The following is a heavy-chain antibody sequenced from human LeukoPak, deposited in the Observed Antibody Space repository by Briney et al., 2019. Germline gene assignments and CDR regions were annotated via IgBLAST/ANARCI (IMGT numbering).Heavy chain of an antibody. CDR2: ISGGGST. D-gene: IGHD6-19*01. CDR3: AKVEQWLGASGSGIDY. Sequence: GGSLRLSCAASGFTFSNYGISWVRQAPGKGLEWVSGISGGGSTYYADSVRGRFTISRDDSKNTLYLQMNSLRAEDTAVYYCAKVEQWLGASGSGIDYWGQGTLVTVSS. V-gene: IGHV3-23*01. J-gene: IGHJ4*02. CDR1: GFTFSNYG.